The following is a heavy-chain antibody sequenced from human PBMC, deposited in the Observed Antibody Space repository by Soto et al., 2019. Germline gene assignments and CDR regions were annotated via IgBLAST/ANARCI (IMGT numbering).Heavy chain of an antibody. CDR3: ARDFCGGDCSDDYYYSAMDV. J-gene: IGHJ6*02. V-gene: IGHV4-61*01. Sequence: QVQLQESGPGLVKPSETLSLTCSVSGGSVSSGSYYWSWIRQPPGKGLEWIGYIFYSGSTNYNPSLKSRVTISVDTSKNQFSLKLNSVTAADTAVYYCARDFCGGDCSDDYYYSAMDVWGPGTTVTVSS. CDR2: IFYSGST. CDR1: GGSVSSGSYY. D-gene: IGHD2-21*02.